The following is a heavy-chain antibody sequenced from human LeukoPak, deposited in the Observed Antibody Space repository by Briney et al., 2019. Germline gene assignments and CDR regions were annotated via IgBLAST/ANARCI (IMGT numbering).Heavy chain of an antibody. CDR1: GFTFSSYN. CDR3: ARMSSSAAPFDY. V-gene: IGHV3-21*01. Sequence: GGSLRLSCAASGFTFSSYNMNWVRQAPGKGLEWVLSISTGGTYTFYADSVKGRFTVSRDNAKNSLYLQMNSLRAEDMAVYYCARMSSSAAPFDYWGQGTLVTVSS. CDR2: ISTGGTYT. J-gene: IGHJ4*02. D-gene: IGHD6-6*01.